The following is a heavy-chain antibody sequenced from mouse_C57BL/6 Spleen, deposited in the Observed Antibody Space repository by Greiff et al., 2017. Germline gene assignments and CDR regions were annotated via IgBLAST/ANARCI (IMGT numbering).Heavy chain of an antibody. CDR3: ARSIYDGYYHYYAMDY. CDR2: INPNNGGT. J-gene: IGHJ4*01. D-gene: IGHD2-3*01. CDR1: GYTFTDYN. V-gene: IGHV1-18*01. Sequence: VQLQQSGPELVKPGASVKIPCKASGYTFTDYNMDWVKQSHGKSLEWIGDINPNNGGTIYNQKFKGKATLTVDKSSSTAYMELRSLTSEDTAVYYCARSIYDGYYHYYAMDYWGQGTSVTVSS.